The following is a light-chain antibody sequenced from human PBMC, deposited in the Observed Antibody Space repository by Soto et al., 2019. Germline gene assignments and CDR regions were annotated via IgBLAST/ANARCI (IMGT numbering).Light chain of an antibody. J-gene: IGLJ1*01. CDR1: SRDVGGYNY. V-gene: IGLV2-14*01. CDR3: SSYTTISTYV. Sequence: QPSLTQPASVSGPPGQSITLSCTGTSRDVGGYNYVSWYQQHPGKAPKLMIYDVRNRPSGVSNRFSGSKSVNTASLTISGLQAEDEADYYCSSYTTISTYVFGTGTKVTVL. CDR2: DVR.